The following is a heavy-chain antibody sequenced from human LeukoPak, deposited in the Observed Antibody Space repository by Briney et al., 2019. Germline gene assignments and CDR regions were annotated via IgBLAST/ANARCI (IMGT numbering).Heavy chain of an antibody. CDR2: ISRSGDTI. CDR3: ARDYASDF. CDR1: GFTFSRYE. V-gene: IGHV3-48*03. D-gene: IGHD3-10*01. J-gene: IGHJ4*02. Sequence: GGSLRLSCAASGFTFSRYEMNWVRQAPGKGLEWVSYISRSGDTIYFADSVKGRFTISRDNAKNSLYLQMSSLRAEDTAVYYCARDYASDFWGQGTLVTVSS.